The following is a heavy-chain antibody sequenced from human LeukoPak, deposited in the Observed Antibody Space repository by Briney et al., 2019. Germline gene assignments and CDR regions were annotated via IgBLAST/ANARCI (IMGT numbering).Heavy chain of an antibody. CDR2: ISGSGGST. CDR3: AKGLSTVTTGPDY. Sequence: PGGSLRLSCAASGFTFSSYAMSTVRQAPGNGLKWVSAISGSGGSTYYAESVKGRFTISRENSKNTLYLQMNSLRAEDTAVYYCAKGLSTVTTGPDYWGQGTLVTVSS. V-gene: IGHV3-23*01. CDR1: GFTFSSYA. D-gene: IGHD4-17*01. J-gene: IGHJ4*02.